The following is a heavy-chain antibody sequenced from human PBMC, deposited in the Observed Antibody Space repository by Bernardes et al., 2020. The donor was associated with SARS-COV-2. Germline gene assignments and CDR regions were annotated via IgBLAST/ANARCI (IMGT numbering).Heavy chain of an antibody. CDR3: VKAGQSTHNWFDP. V-gene: IGHV3-64D*06. CDR1: GFTFSGFG. Sequence: GGSLRLSCSVSGFTFSGFGMHWVRQAPGKGLEYVSGISGNGGSTDYADSVQGRFTISRDNSKNTLYLQLSSLRPEDTAVYYCVKAGQSTHNWFDPWGQGTLVTVSS. D-gene: IGHD4-4*01. CDR2: ISGNGGST. J-gene: IGHJ5*02.